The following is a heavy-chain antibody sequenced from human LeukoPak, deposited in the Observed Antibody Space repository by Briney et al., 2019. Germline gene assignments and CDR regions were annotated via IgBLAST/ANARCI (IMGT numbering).Heavy chain of an antibody. CDR2: ISYDGSNK. Sequence: GRSLRLSCAASGFTFTSYGMHWVRQAPGKGLEWVSVISYDGSNKYYADSVKGRFTISRDNSKNTLYLQMNSLRAEDTAVYYCAREDALLKDYMDVWGKGTTVTISS. CDR1: GFTFTSYG. J-gene: IGHJ6*03. D-gene: IGHD2/OR15-2a*01. V-gene: IGHV3-30*03. CDR3: AREDALLKDYMDV.